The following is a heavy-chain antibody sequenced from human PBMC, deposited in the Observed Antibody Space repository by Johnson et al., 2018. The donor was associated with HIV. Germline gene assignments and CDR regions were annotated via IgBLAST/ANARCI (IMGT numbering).Heavy chain of an antibody. J-gene: IGHJ3*02. CDR3: ARDRGYWDGLDI. V-gene: IGHV3-11*04. CDR2: ISSSGTTV. Sequence: QVQLVESGGGLVKPGGSLRLSCAASGITFSDYYMSWIRQTPGKGLEWVSSISSSGTTVYYADSVKGRFSISRDNAKHSLYLQMNSLRAEDTAVYYCARDRGYWDGLDIWGQGTMVTVSS. CDR1: GITFSDYY. D-gene: IGHD3-22*01.